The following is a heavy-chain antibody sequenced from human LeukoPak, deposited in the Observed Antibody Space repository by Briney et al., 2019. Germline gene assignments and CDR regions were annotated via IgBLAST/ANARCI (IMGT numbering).Heavy chain of an antibody. D-gene: IGHD3-22*01. J-gene: IGHJ6*02. V-gene: IGHV7-4-1*02. CDR1: GYTFTSYA. CDR2: INTNTGNP. CDR3: ARVVYSYYDSSGYIIYYYYYGMDV. Sequence: ASVKVSCTASGYTFTSYAMNWVRQAPGQGLEWMGWINTNTGNPTYAQGFTGRFVFSLDTSVSTAYLQISSLKAEDTAVYYCARVVYSYYDSSGYIIYYYYYGMDVWGQGTTVTVSS.